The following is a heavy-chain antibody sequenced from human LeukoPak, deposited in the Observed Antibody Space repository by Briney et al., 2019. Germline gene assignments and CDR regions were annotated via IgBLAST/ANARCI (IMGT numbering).Heavy chain of an antibody. CDR3: ARTFTKYYYDSSGILNY. V-gene: IGHV3-20*04. CDR2: IAWNGDIT. CDR1: GFNFADHG. J-gene: IGHJ4*02. Sequence: GGSLRLSCAASGFNFADHGMSWVRQAPGKGLDWVAGIAWNGDITGFADSVKGRFTISRDNAKSSLYLQMNSLRAEDTALYYCARTFTKYYYDSSGILNYWGQGTLVTVSS. D-gene: IGHD3-22*01.